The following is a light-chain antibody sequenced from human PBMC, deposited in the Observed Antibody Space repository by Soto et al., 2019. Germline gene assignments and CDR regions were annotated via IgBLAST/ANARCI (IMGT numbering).Light chain of an antibody. CDR1: QSVLYSSDNKNY. J-gene: IGKJ2*01. V-gene: IGKV4-1*01. CDR3: QQYYSAPPYT. CDR2: WAS. Sequence: DIVMTQSPDSLAVSLGERATINCKSSQSVLYSSDNKNYLAWYQQKPRQPPKLLFSWASTRESGVPDRFSGSGSGTDFTLTISSLQAEDVAVYYCQQYYSAPPYTFGQGTKLEIK.